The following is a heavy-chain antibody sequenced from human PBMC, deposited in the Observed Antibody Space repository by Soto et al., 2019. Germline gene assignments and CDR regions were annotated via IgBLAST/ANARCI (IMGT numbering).Heavy chain of an antibody. J-gene: IGHJ5*02. CDR2: ISAYNGNT. Sequence: ASVKVSCKASGYTFTSYAIAWVRQAPGQGLEWMGWISAYNGNTNYAQKLRGRVTMTTDISTSTAYMVLRSLRSDDTAVYYCARDSDDILTDYSPWSVACFDPWGQGTLVTVSS. CDR3: ARDSDDILTDYSPWSVACFDP. V-gene: IGHV1-18*01. CDR1: GYTFTSYA. D-gene: IGHD3-9*01.